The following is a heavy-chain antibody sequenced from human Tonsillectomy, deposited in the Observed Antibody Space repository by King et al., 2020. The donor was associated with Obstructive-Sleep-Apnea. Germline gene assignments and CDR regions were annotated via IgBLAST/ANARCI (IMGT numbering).Heavy chain of an antibody. J-gene: IGHJ4*02. V-gene: IGHV4-31*03. CDR1: GGSISSGGYY. CDR3: ARASALFCSGGTCYAYYFDY. Sequence: QLQESGPGLVKPSQTLSLTCTVSGGSISSGGYYWTWIRQHPGKGLERIGYISYSGSTYYNPSLKSRVTISVDTTKNQFSLKLSSVTAADTAVYYCARASALFCSGGTCYAYYFDYWGQGTLVTVSS. CDR2: ISYSGST. D-gene: IGHD2-15*01.